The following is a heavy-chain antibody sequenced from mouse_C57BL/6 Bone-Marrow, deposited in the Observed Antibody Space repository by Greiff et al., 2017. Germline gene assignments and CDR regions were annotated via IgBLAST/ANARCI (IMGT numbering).Heavy chain of an antibody. D-gene: IGHD3-1*01. Sequence: EVQLQQSGTVLARPGASVKMSCKTSGYTFTSYWMHWVKQRPGQGLEWIGAIYPGNSDTSYNQKFKGKAKLTAVTSASTAYMELSSLTNEDSAVYYCTRRGLRGYWYFDVWGTGTTVTVSS. CDR3: TRRGLRGYWYFDV. J-gene: IGHJ1*03. CDR2: IYPGNSDT. V-gene: IGHV1-5*01. CDR1: GYTFTSYW.